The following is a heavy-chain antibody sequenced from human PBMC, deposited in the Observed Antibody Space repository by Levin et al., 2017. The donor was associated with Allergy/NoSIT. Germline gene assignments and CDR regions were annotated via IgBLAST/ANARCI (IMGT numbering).Heavy chain of an antibody. CDR1: GFKFGDYA. D-gene: IGHD3-22*01. V-gene: IGHV3-23*01. CDR3: AKGSRDYEFPTNFDS. J-gene: IGHJ4*02. Sequence: AGGSLRLSCRGSGFKFGDYAMTWVRQAPGKGLEWVSSFSAGDSIYYADSVRGRFTISRDNSKNTVYLQLESLRAEDTALYYCAKGSRDYEFPTNFDSWGQGTLVIVSS. CDR2: FSAGDSI.